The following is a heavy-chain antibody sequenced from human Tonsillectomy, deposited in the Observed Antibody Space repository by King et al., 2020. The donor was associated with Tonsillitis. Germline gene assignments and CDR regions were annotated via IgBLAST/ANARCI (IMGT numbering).Heavy chain of an antibody. CDR3: ARAPNYYDSSGYYDLFDY. Sequence: QLQESGPGLVKPSETLSLTCTVSGGSISSYYWSWLRQPPGKGLEWIGYIYYSGSTNYNPSLKSRVTISVDTSKNQFSLKLSSVTAADTAVYYCARAPNYYDSSGYYDLFDYWGQGTLVTVSS. D-gene: IGHD3-22*01. J-gene: IGHJ4*02. CDR1: GGSISSYY. CDR2: IYYSGST. V-gene: IGHV4-59*01.